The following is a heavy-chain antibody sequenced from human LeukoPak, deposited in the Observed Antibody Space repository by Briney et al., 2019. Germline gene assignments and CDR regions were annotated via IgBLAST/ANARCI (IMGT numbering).Heavy chain of an antibody. CDR1: GYTFTGYY. Sequence: GASVKVSCKAPGYTFTGYYMHWVRQAPGQGLEWMGWINPNSGGTNYAQKFQGRVTMTRDTSISTAYMELSRLRSDDTAVYYCARFSTVTTWDFDYWGQGTLVTVSS. CDR2: INPNSGGT. V-gene: IGHV1-2*02. J-gene: IGHJ4*02. D-gene: IGHD4-17*01. CDR3: ARFSTVTTWDFDY.